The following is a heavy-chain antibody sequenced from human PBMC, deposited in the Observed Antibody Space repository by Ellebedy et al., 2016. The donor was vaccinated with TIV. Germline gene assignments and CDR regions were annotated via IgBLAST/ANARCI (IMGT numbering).Heavy chain of an antibody. J-gene: IGHJ4*02. CDR2: IYPRDSDSDT. D-gene: IGHD3-22*01. V-gene: IGHV5-51*01. CDR1: GYRFTNYW. Sequence: PGGSLRLSCKASGYRFTNYWIGWVRQSPGKGLEWMGIIYPRDSDSDTIYSPSFQGQVTISVDTSISTAYLQWSSLKASDTAIYYCARTYYYDDSGYFDFWGQGALVTVSS. CDR3: ARTYYYDDSGYFDF.